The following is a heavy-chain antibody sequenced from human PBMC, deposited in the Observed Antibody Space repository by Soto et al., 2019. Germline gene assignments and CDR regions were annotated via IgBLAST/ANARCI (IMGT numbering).Heavy chain of an antibody. CDR3: ARAFYGDYAPYYYGMDV. CDR1: GYSISSGFY. J-gene: IGHJ6*02. V-gene: IGHV4-38-2*01. CDR2: VYHSGST. D-gene: IGHD4-17*01. Sequence: SETLSLTCGVPGYSISSGFYWGWIRQAPGKGLEWIGNVYHSGSTYYNPYNPSLKSRVTISVDTSKNQFSLRLRSVTAADTAVYYCARAFYGDYAPYYYGMDVWGQGTTGTVS.